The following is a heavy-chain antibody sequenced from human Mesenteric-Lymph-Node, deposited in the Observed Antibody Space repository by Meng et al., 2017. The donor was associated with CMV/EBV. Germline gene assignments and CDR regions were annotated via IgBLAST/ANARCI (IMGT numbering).Heavy chain of an antibody. CDR3: ARACSSTSCFDP. Sequence: CAASGFTFSDYYMSWIRQAPGKGLEWVSYISSSGSTIYYADSVKGRFTISRDNAKNSLYLQMNNLRAEDTAVYYCARACSSTSCFDPWGQGTLVTVSS. V-gene: IGHV3-11*04. J-gene: IGHJ5*02. CDR1: GFTFSDYY. D-gene: IGHD2-2*01. CDR2: ISSSGSTI.